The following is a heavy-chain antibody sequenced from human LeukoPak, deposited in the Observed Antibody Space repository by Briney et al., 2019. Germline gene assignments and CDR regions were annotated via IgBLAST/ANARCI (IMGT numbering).Heavy chain of an antibody. V-gene: IGHV3-23*01. Sequence: GGSLRLSCAASGFTFSSYAMSWVRQAPGKGLEWVSGFSGSGGSTYYADSVKGRFTISRDNSKNTLYLQMNSLRAEDTAVYYCAKDQRYDFWSGSSTAGTFDPWGQGTLVTVSS. CDR1: GFTFSSYA. CDR3: AKDQRYDFWSGSSTAGTFDP. D-gene: IGHD3-3*01. J-gene: IGHJ5*02. CDR2: FSGSGGST.